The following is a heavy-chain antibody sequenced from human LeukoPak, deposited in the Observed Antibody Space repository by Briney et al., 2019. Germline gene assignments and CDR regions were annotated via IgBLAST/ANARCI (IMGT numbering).Heavy chain of an antibody. CDR1: GFTFDDYA. Sequence: GGSLRLSCAASGFTFDDYAMHSVRQAPGKGLEWVSLISGEGGSTYYADSVKGRFLISRDNSKNSLYLQMNSLRTEDTALYYCAKDILLTAMIDYWGQETLVTVSS. CDR2: ISGEGGST. V-gene: IGHV3-43*02. CDR3: AKDILLTAMIDY. D-gene: IGHD5-18*01. J-gene: IGHJ4*02.